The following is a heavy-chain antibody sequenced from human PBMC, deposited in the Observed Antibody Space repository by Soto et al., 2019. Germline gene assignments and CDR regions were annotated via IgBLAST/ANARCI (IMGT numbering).Heavy chain of an antibody. CDR3: ARQASGYYYGWFDP. Sequence: QLLLQESGPGLVKPSETLSLTCTVSGGSILDSTYYWAWIRQSPGKGLEWIGTIFYSGGTFYTPSLESRVTMSVDTSNNQFSLKRSSVTAADTAVYYCARQASGYYYGWFDPWGQGTLVTVSS. J-gene: IGHJ5*02. V-gene: IGHV4-39*01. D-gene: IGHD3-22*01. CDR2: IFYSGGT. CDR1: GGSILDSTYY.